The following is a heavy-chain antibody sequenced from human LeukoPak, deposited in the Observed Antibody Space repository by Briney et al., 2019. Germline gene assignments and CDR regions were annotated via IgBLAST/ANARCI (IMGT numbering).Heavy chain of an antibody. CDR3: AREGKYSYGPFDY. Sequence: GGSLRLSCAASGFTFSNYGMHWLRQAPGKGLEWVAVIWYDGSNKYYADSVKGRFTISRDNSKNTLFLQMNSLRAEDTAVYYCAREGKYSYGPFDYWGQGTLVTVSS. D-gene: IGHD5-18*01. V-gene: IGHV3-33*01. J-gene: IGHJ4*02. CDR1: GFTFSNYG. CDR2: IWYDGSNK.